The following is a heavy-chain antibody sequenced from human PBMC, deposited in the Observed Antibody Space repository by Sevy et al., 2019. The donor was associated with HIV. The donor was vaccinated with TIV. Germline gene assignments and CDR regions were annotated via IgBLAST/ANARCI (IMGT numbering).Heavy chain of an antibody. V-gene: IGHV3-23*01. Sequence: GGSLRLSCAASGFTFSSYAMSWVRQAPGKGLEWVSAISGSGGSTYYADSVKGRFTISRDNSKNTLYLQMNSLRAEDRAVYYWAKASKGIVVVTAQDDYWGQGTLVTVSS. D-gene: IGHD2-21*02. J-gene: IGHJ4*02. CDR3: AKASKGIVVVTAQDDY. CDR2: ISGSGGST. CDR1: GFTFSSYA.